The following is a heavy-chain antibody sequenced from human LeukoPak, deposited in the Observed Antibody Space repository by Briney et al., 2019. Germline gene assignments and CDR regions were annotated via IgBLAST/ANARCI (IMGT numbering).Heavy chain of an antibody. D-gene: IGHD6-19*01. CDR1: GGSITYYY. CDR3: ARGTLYSGWSYYFDY. CDR2: IYKSGST. Sequence: PSETLSLTCTVSGGSITYYYWSWIRQPAGKGLEWIGRIYKSGSTNYNPTLKSRVTMSIDTSKNQFSLKLSSVTAADTAMYYCARGTLYSGWSYYFDYWGQGSQVTVSS. J-gene: IGHJ4*02. V-gene: IGHV4-4*07.